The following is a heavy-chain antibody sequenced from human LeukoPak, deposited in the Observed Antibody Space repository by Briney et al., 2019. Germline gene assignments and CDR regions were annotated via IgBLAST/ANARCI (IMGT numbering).Heavy chain of an antibody. D-gene: IGHD3-22*01. Sequence: PGGSLRLSCAASGFTFSSYGMHWVRQAPGKGLEWVAFIRYDGSNKYYADSVKGRFTISRDNSKNTLYLQMNSLRAEDTAVYHCAKALANYYDSSGYDYWGQGTLVTVSS. CDR3: AKALANYYDSSGYDY. CDR2: IRYDGSNK. J-gene: IGHJ4*02. V-gene: IGHV3-30*02. CDR1: GFTFSSYG.